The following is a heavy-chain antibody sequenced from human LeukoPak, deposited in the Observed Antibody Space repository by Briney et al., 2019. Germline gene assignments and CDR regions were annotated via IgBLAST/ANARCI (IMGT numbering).Heavy chain of an antibody. CDR3: ARGRGWTFDY. J-gene: IGHJ4*02. CDR2: IYYSGST. D-gene: IGHD6-19*01. V-gene: IGHV4-30-4*01. Sequence: SQTLSLTCTVSGGSISSGDYYRSWIRQPPGTGLEWIGYIYYSGSTYYNPSLKSRVTISVDTSKNQFSLKLSSVTAADTAVYYCARGRGWTFDYWGQGTLVTVSS. CDR1: GGSISSGDYY.